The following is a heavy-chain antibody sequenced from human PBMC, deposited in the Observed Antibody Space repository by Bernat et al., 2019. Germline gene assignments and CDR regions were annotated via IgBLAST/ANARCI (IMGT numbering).Heavy chain of an antibody. CDR1: GFTFSNAW. CDR2: ITSKTDGGTT. Sequence: EVQLVESGGGLVKPGGSLRLSCAASGFTFSNAWMSWVRPAPGKGLDLVGRITSKTDGGTTDYAAPGKVRFTISIYDSKNTMYMKMNSLKTEETAVYYCTTDEGELPHGYWGQGTLVTVSS. V-gene: IGHV3-15*01. J-gene: IGHJ4*02. CDR3: TTDEGELPHGY. D-gene: IGHD1-26*01.